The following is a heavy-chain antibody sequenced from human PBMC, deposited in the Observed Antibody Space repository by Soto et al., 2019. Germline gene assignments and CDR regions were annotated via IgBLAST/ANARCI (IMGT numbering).Heavy chain of an antibody. V-gene: IGHV4-34*01. CDR1: GGSFSGYY. CDR2: INQSGST. Sequence: QVQLQQWGAGLLKPSETLSLTCAVYGGSFSGYYWSWIRQPPGKGLEWIGEINQSGSTNYNPSLPGRINISVDTSKNQFSLKVGSVDGGDTGVYYCARSPRGSYFLGTGDYWGQGTLVTVSS. CDR3: ARSPRGSYFLGTGDY. D-gene: IGHD1-26*01. J-gene: IGHJ4*02.